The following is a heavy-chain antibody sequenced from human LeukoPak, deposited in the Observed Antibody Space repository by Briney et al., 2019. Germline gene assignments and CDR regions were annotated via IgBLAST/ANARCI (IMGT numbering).Heavy chain of an antibody. J-gene: IGHJ4*02. CDR1: GGTFSSYA. Sequence: ASVKVSCKASGGTFSSYAISWVRQAPGQGLEWMGGIIPIFGTANYAQKLQGRVTITADESTSTAYMELSSLRSEDTAVYYCARIGGCSGGSCYSEPVDYWGQGTLVTVSS. CDR3: ARIGGCSGGSCYSEPVDY. D-gene: IGHD2-15*01. V-gene: IGHV1-69*01. CDR2: IIPIFGTA.